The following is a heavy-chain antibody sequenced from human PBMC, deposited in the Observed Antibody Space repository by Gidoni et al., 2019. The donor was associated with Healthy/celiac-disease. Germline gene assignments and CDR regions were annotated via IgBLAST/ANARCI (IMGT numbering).Heavy chain of an antibody. J-gene: IGHJ6*03. CDR2: ISGSGGST. D-gene: IGHD3-3*01. CDR3: TLYYDFWSGFYYYYYMDV. CDR1: GFTFSSYA. Sequence: EVQLLESGGGLVQPGGSRRRSCAASGFTFSSYAMSWVRQAPGKGLEWVSAISGSGGSTYYADSVKGRFTISRDNSKNTLYLQMNSLRAEDTAVYYCTLYYDFWSGFYYYYYMDVWGKGTTVTVSS. V-gene: IGHV3-23*01.